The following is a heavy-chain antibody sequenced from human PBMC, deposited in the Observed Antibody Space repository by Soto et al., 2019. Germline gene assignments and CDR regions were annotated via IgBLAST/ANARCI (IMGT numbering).Heavy chain of an antibody. J-gene: IGHJ3*02. D-gene: IGHD6-6*01. V-gene: IGHV6-1*01. CDR3: AIQAARSVAFDI. Sequence: SQTLSLTCAISGDSVSSNSAAWNWIRQSPSRGLEWLGRTYYRSKWYNDYAVSVKSRITINPDTSKSQFSLQLNSVTPEDTAVYYCAIQAARSVAFDIWGQGTMVTVSS. CDR1: GDSVSSNSAA. CDR2: TYYRSKWYN.